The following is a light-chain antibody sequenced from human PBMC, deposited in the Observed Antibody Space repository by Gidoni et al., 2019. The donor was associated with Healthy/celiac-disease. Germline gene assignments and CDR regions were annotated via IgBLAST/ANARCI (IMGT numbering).Light chain of an antibody. CDR1: SSDVGGYNY. V-gene: IGLV2-14*03. CDR2: DVS. J-gene: IGLJ1*01. CDR3: SPYTSSSTLYV. Sequence: QSALTQPASVSGSPGQSITISCTGTSSDVGGYNYVSWYQQHPGKAPKLMIYDVSNRPSGVSNRFSGSKSGNTASLTISGLQDEDEADYYCSPYTSSSTLYVFGTGTKVTVL.